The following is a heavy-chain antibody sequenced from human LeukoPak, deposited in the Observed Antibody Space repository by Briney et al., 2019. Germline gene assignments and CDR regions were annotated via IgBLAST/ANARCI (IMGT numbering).Heavy chain of an antibody. J-gene: IGHJ5*02. CDR2: IYYSGST. V-gene: IGHV4-59*08. CDR1: GGSISSYY. D-gene: IGHD1-26*01. CDR3: ARSGFIVGATRFDP. Sequence: PSETLSLTCTVSGGSISSYYWSRIRQPPGKGLEWIGYIYYSGSTNYNPSLKSRVTISVDTSKNQFSLKLSSVTAADTAVYYCARSGFIVGATRFDPWGQGTLVTVSS.